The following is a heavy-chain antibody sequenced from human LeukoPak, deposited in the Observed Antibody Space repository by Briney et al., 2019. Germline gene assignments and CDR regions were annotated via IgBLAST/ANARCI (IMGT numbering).Heavy chain of an antibody. CDR2: SSGSGGST. V-gene: IGHV3-23*01. Sequence: GGSLRLSCAASGFTFSSFAMTWVRQAPGKGLEWVSGSSGSGGSTYYADSVEGRFAISRDNSKNTLYLQMNSLRAEDTAVYYCAKDLSSWYWGDFDYWGQGTLVTVSS. CDR1: GFTFSSFA. D-gene: IGHD6-13*01. CDR3: AKDLSSWYWGDFDY. J-gene: IGHJ4*02.